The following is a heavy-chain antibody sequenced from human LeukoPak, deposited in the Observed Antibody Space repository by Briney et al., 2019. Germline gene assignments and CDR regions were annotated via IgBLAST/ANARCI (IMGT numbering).Heavy chain of an antibody. CDR1: GFTFSGSA. D-gene: IGHD3-10*01. CDR2: ISGSGGNT. J-gene: IGHJ4*02. Sequence: GGSLRLSCAASGFTFSGSAMHWVRQAPGKGLEWVSAISGSGGNTYYADSVKGRFTISRDNSKNTLYLQMNSLRAEDTAIYYCAKGVLPTGFDYWGQGTLVTVSS. V-gene: IGHV3-23*01. CDR3: AKGVLPTGFDY.